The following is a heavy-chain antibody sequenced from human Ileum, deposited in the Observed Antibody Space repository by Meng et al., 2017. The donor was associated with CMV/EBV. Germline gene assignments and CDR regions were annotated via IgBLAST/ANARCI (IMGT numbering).Heavy chain of an antibody. Sequence: GESLKISCAASGFLFSSLWMHWVRQAPGKGLVWVSRITGDGANAAYADSVKGRFTISRDNARNTLDLQMNSLGAEDTAVYYCVRDMRYDICPSFDYWGQGTLVTVSS. CDR3: VRDMRYDICPSFDY. D-gene: IGHD3-22*01. CDR2: ITGDGANA. CDR1: GFLFSSLW. J-gene: IGHJ4*02. V-gene: IGHV3-74*03.